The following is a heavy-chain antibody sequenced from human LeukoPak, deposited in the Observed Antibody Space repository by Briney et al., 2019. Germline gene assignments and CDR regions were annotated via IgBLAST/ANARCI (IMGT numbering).Heavy chain of an antibody. V-gene: IGHV3-7*01. Sequence: GGSLRLSCAASGFTFSSYWMSWVRQAPGKGLEWVANIKQDGSEKYYVDSVKGRFTISRDNAKNSLYLQMNSLRAEDTAVYYCARTYCISPSGSSIDYWGQGTLVTVSS. CDR3: ARTYCISPSGSSIDY. D-gene: IGHD2-2*01. J-gene: IGHJ4*02. CDR1: GFTFSSYW. CDR2: IKQDGSEK.